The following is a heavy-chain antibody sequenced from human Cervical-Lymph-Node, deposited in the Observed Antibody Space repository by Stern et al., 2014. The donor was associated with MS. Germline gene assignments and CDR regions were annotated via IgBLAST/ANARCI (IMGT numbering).Heavy chain of an antibody. CDR3: AHSRVKYCRGGTCYSSLFDY. J-gene: IGHJ4*02. CDR2: IYLDDDK. CDR1: GFSVATAGVG. D-gene: IGHD2-15*01. V-gene: IGHV2-5*02. Sequence: QVTLKASGPTLVKPTQTVTLTCTLSGFSVATAGVGVGWIRQPPGKALEWLALIYLDDDKLYSPSLKNRLAIIKDTSKNQVVLTMTNVDPVDTATYYCAHSRVKYCRGGTCYSSLFDYWGQGTLVTVSS.